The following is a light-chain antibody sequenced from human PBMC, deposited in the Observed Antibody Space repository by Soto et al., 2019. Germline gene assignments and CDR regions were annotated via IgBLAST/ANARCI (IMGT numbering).Light chain of an antibody. Sequence: DIQMTQSPSTLSASVGDRVTITCRASQSISSWLAWYQQKPGKAPKLLIYDASSLESGVPSRFSGSGSGTEFTLTINSLQPDDSATYYCQQYNSYSFTFGPGTKVDIK. CDR2: DAS. V-gene: IGKV1-5*01. J-gene: IGKJ3*01. CDR3: QQYNSYSFT. CDR1: QSISSW.